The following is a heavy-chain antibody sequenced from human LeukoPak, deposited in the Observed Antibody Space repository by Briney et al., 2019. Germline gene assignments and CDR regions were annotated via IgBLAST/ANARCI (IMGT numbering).Heavy chain of an antibody. J-gene: IGHJ4*02. CDR3: ARDLAGYSSGWYRGEFDY. D-gene: IGHD6-19*01. V-gene: IGHV3-21*01. CDR1: GFTFSSYS. Sequence: GGSLRLSCAASGFTFSSYSMNWVRQAPGKGLEWVSSISSSSSYIYYADSVKGRFTISRDNAKNSLYLQMNSLRAEDTAVYYCARDLAGYSSGWYRGEFDYWGQRTLVTVSS. CDR2: ISSSSSYI.